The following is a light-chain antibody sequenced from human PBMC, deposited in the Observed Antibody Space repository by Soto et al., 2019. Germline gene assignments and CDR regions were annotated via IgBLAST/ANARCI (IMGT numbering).Light chain of an antibody. J-gene: IGKJ1*01. CDR1: EKINKW. CDR3: QQCNSYPWT. V-gene: IGKV1-5*01. CDR2: DAS. Sequence: DSQMTQSPSTLSSSVGDRVTITCRASEKINKWLAWYQQKPGKAPKLLISDASSLESGVPSRFSGSGSGTEFTLTISSLQPDDFATYYCQQCNSYPWTFGQGTKVDIK.